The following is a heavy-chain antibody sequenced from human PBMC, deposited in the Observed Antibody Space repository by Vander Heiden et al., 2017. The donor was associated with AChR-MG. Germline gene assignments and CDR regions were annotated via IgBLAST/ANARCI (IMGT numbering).Heavy chain of an antibody. V-gene: IGHV1-2*02. CDR2: IKPNSGDT. CDR3: ARVAVIDASWFDP. D-gene: IGHD3-16*02. Sequence: QVQLVQSGAEVKKPGASVKVSCEASGYTFTAYSMHWVRQAPGQGLEWMGWIKPNSGDTKYAQNFQGRVTMTSDTSIRTAYMELNRLTSDDTAVYYCARVAVIDASWFDPWGQGTLVTVSS. J-gene: IGHJ5*02. CDR1: GYTFTAYS.